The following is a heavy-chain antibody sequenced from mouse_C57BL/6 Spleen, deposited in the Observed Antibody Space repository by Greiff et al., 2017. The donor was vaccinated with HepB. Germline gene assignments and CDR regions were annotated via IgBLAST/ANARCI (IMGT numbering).Heavy chain of an antibody. CDR1: GFTFSSYA. J-gene: IGHJ1*03. V-gene: IGHV5-9-1*02. CDR3: TRERGTVVAHWYFDV. Sequence: VKLVESGEGLVKPGGSLKLSCAASGFTFSSYAMSWVRQTPEKRLEWVAYISSGGDYIYYADTVKGRFTISRDNARNTLYLQMSSLKSEDTAMYYCTRERGTVVAHWYFDVWGTGTTVTVSS. CDR2: ISSGGDYI. D-gene: IGHD1-1*01.